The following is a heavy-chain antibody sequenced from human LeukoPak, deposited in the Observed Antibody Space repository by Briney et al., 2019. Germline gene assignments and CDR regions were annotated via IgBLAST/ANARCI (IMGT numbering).Heavy chain of an antibody. CDR1: GGSFSGYY. D-gene: IGHD6-13*01. J-gene: IGHJ5*02. Sequence: SETLSLTCAGYGGSFSGYYWSWMRQPPGKGLEWIGEINHSGSTNYNPSLKRRVTISVDTSKNQFSLKLSSVTAADTAVYYCASLPPIAGYSSSLYWFDPWGQGTLVTVSS. CDR3: ASLPPIAGYSSSLYWFDP. V-gene: IGHV4-34*01. CDR2: INHSGST.